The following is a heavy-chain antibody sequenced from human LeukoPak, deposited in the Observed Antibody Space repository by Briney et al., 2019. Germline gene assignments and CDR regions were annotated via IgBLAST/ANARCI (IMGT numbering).Heavy chain of an antibody. J-gene: IGHJ4*02. CDR1: GYTFTSYY. V-gene: IGHV1-46*01. CDR3: AREGGITGTSLLVW. Sequence: GASLRVSSTASGYTFTSYYMHWVRQAPGQGREWMGIINTSGGSTSYAQKFQRRVTMTRDMSTSTVYMELSSLRSEDTAVYYCAREGGITGTSLLVWWGQGTLVTVSS. CDR2: INTSGGST. D-gene: IGHD1-7*01.